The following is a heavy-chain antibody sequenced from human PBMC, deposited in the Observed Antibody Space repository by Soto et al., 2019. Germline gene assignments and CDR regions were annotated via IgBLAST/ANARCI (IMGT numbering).Heavy chain of an antibody. CDR3: ASYGSPPYYYYGMDV. Sequence: SETLSLTCTVSGGSISSYYWSWIRQPPGKGLEWIGYIYYSGSTNYNPSLKSRVTISVDTSKNQFSLKLSSVTAADTAVYYCASYGSPPYYYYGMDVWGQGATVTVSS. D-gene: IGHD2-15*01. CDR2: IYYSGST. CDR1: GGSISSYY. V-gene: IGHV4-59*01. J-gene: IGHJ6*02.